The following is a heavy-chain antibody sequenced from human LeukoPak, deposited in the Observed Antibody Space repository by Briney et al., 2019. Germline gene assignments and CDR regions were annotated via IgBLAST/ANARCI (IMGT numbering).Heavy chain of an antibody. CDR3: ARQAFGGYSSGH. D-gene: IGHD6-25*01. Sequence: SETLSLTCTVSGYSISSGVYYWTWIRQDPGKGLEWIGYIYYSGNTFYNPALKSRATISVDTSKNQFSLTLSSVTAADTAVYYCARQAFGGYSSGHWGQGTLVTVSS. CDR2: IYYSGNT. CDR1: GYSISSGVYY. V-gene: IGHV4-31*03. J-gene: IGHJ4*02.